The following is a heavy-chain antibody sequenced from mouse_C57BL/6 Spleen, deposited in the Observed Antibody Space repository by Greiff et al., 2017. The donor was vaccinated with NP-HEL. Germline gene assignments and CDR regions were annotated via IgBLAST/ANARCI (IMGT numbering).Heavy chain of an antibody. CDR1: GYTFTSYW. D-gene: IGHD1-1*01. Sequence: VQLQQPGAELVKPGASVKMSCKASGYTFTSYWITWVKQRPGQGLAWIGDIYPGSGSPNYNEKFKSKATLTVYTSSSTAYMQLSSLTSEDAAVYCCSRAREMTTVGSGWYFDSWCEGTTHTVSS. CDR3: SRAREMTTVGSGWYFDS. CDR2: IYPGSGSP. V-gene: IGHV1-55*01. J-gene: IGHJ2*01.